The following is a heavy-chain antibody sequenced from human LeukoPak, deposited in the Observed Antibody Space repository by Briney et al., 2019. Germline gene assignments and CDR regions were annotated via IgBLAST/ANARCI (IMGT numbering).Heavy chain of an antibody. Sequence: SETLSLTCTVSGGSLNNHYWSWIRQTPGKGLEWIGYIYSSGSKNYNPSLKSRVTISVDTSKNQISLNLSSVTAADTVVYYCARDRPPYYFDYWGQGTLVTVSS. CDR2: IYSSGSK. J-gene: IGHJ4*02. CDR1: GGSLNNHY. V-gene: IGHV4-59*11. CDR3: ARDRPPYYFDY.